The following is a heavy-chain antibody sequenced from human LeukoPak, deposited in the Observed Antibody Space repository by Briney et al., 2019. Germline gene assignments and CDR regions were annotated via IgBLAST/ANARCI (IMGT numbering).Heavy chain of an antibody. CDR1: GFTFSNYG. V-gene: IGHV3-30*18. Sequence: GRSLRLSCAASGFTFSNYGMHWVRQAPGKGLEWVAVISYDGSNEYYADSVKGRFTISRDSSKNTLFLQMNSLRAEDTAVYYCVKDRVQYCGGNCYSVIDPWGQGTWSPSPQ. CDR2: ISYDGSNE. D-gene: IGHD2-21*02. J-gene: IGHJ5*02. CDR3: VKDRVQYCGGNCYSVIDP.